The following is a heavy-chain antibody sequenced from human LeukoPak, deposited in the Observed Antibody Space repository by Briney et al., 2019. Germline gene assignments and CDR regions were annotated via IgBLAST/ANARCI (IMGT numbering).Heavy chain of an antibody. CDR3: ARGQLGIFDAFDI. Sequence: GGSLRLSCAASGFSFSTYWMYWVRQALGKGLVWVSRITTDGSGTTYADSVRGRFTISRDNAKNTLYLQMNSPGADDTAVYYCARGQLGIFDAFDIWGQGTVVTVSS. CDR1: GFSFSTYW. CDR2: ITTDGSGT. V-gene: IGHV3-74*03. J-gene: IGHJ3*02. D-gene: IGHD2-15*01.